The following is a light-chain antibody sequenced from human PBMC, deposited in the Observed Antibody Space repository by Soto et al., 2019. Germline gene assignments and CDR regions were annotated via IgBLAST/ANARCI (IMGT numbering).Light chain of an antibody. Sequence: EIVLTQSPCTLSLSPGERATLSCRASQSVSSSYLAWYQQKPGQAPRLLIYGASSRATGIPDRFSGSGSGTDFTLTISRLEPEDFAVYYCQQYGSSPLFGPGTKVDIK. J-gene: IGKJ3*01. CDR2: GAS. CDR1: QSVSSSY. CDR3: QQYGSSPL. V-gene: IGKV3-20*01.